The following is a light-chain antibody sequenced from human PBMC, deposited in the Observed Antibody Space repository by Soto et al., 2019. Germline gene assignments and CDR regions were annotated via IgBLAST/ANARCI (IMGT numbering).Light chain of an antibody. CDR2: AAS. V-gene: IGKV1-12*01. CDR1: QNIRSR. Sequence: DFQMTQSPATLSACVGDRGTITCRASQNIRSRLAWFQQKPGKAPKLLIYAASTLQSGVPSRFSGSGSGTDFTLTISSLQPEDFATYYCQQANSFPITFGQGTRLEIK. J-gene: IGKJ5*01. CDR3: QQANSFPIT.